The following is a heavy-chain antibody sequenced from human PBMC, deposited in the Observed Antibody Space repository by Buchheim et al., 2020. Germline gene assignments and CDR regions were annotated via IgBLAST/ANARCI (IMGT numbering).Heavy chain of an antibody. V-gene: IGHV3-30-3*01. D-gene: IGHD6-13*01. CDR1: GFTFSGSA. CDR2: ISYDGSNK. Sequence: VQLVESGGGLVQPGGSLKLSCAASGFTFSGSAMPWVRQAPGKGLEWVAVISYDGSNKYYADSVKGRFTISRDNSKNTLYLQMNSLRAEDTAVYYCARGEAYSRAFDYWGQGTL. J-gene: IGHJ4*02. CDR3: ARGEAYSRAFDY.